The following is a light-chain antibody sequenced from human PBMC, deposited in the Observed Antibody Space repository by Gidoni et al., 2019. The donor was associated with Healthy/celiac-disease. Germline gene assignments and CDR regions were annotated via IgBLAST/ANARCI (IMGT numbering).Light chain of an antibody. CDR1: QSVSSY. J-gene: IGKJ3*01. Sequence: EIVLTQSPATLSLSPGERATLSCRASQSVSSYLAWYQQKPGQAPRLLIYDASKRATGIPARFRGSGSGTDFTLTISRPEPEDFAVYYCQQRVTFGPGTKVDIK. CDR3: QQRVT. CDR2: DAS. V-gene: IGKV3-11*01.